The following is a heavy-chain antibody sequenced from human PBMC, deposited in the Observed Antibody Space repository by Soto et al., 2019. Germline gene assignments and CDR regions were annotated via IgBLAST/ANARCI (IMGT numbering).Heavy chain of an antibody. CDR2: TSYDGNNK. CDR3: ARWGTTGGFDL. Sequence: QVQLVESGGGVVQPGTSLRLSCAASGFRFKSFVMHWVRQAPGKGLEWVAFTSYDGNNKDYGDSVKGRFTVSRDNSQNTLHLQMDFLRPEDTALYSCARWGTTGGFDLWGQGNLVSVSS. D-gene: IGHD3-16*01. V-gene: IGHV3-30*19. J-gene: IGHJ4*02. CDR1: GFRFKSFV.